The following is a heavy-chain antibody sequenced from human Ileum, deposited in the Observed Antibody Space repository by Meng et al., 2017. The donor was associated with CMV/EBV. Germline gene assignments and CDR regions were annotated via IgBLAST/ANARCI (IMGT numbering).Heavy chain of an antibody. CDR2: IYYSGSP. V-gene: IGHV4-30-4*08. J-gene: IGHJ4*02. D-gene: IGHD2-15*01. CDR1: GASITSGKYY. Sequence: VRPQVPGPGLVKPSQTLSLTCTVSGASITSGKYYWSWSRQPPGRGLEWIGYIYYSGSPYYKPSLKSRVTISLDTSKNQFSLNLRSVTATDSAVYYCVRQVVAASFDYWGQGALVTVSS. CDR3: VRQVVAASFDY.